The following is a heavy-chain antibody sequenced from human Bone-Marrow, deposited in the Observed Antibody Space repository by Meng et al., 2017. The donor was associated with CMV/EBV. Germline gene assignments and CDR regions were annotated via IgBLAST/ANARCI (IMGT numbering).Heavy chain of an antibody. CDR1: GFTVSSNY. V-gene: IGHV3-53*01. D-gene: IGHD2-2*01. Sequence: GESLKISCAASGFTVSSNYMSWVRQAPGKGLEWVSVIYSGGSTYYADSVKGRFTISRDNSKNTLYLQMNSLRAEDTAVYYCRGSTGQLWGQGTLVTVSS. CDR3: RGSTGQL. J-gene: IGHJ1*01. CDR2: IYSGGST.